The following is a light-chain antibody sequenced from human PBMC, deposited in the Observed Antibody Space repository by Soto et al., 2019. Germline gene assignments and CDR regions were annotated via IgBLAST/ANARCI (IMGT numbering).Light chain of an antibody. CDR1: SSDVGGYNY. CDR3: SSYTSSSTPPYV. J-gene: IGLJ1*01. CDR2: DVS. Sequence: QSALTQPASVSGSPGQSITISCTGTSSDVGGYNYVSWYQQHPGKAPKLMIYDVSNRPSGVSNRFSGSKSGNTASLTISWLQAEDEADYYCSSYTSSSTPPYVFGTGTKVTV. V-gene: IGLV2-14*01.